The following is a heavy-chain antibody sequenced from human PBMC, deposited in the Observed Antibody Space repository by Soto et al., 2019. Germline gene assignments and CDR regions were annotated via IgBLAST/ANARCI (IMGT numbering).Heavy chain of an antibody. V-gene: IGHV4-59*08. CDR2: IYYSGST. J-gene: IGHJ6*03. CDR1: GGSISSYY. CDR3: ARHKGHYYYMDV. Sequence: LPETLSLTCTVSGGSISSYYWSWIRQPPGKGLEWIGYIYYSGSTNYNPSLKSRVTISIDTSRNQFSLKLRSVTAADTAIYYCARHKGHYYYMDVWGKGTTVTVSS.